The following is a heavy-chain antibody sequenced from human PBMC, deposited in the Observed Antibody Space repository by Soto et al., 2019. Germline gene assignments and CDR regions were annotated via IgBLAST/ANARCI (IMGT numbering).Heavy chain of an antibody. V-gene: IGHV4-31*03. D-gene: IGHD3-10*01. J-gene: IGHJ3*02. Sequence: QVQLQESGPGLVKPSQTLSLTCTVSGGSISSGGYYWSWIRQHPGKGLEWIGFSYYSGSTYYNPSLKSRVTISVDTSQNQFSLKLSSVTAADTAVYYCARAEFGEVGAAFDIWGQGTMVTVSS. CDR1: GGSISSGGYY. CDR2: SYYSGST. CDR3: ARAEFGEVGAAFDI.